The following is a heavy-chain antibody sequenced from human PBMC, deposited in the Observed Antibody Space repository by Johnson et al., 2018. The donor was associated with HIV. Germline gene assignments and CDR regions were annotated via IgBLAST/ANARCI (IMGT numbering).Heavy chain of an antibody. CDR1: GFTFSSYW. CDR3: AKRYSGSLRDTFDI. J-gene: IGHJ3*02. CDR2: IKQDGSEK. V-gene: IGHV3-7*01. D-gene: IGHD1-26*01. Sequence: VQLVESGGGLVQPGGSLRLSCAASGFTFSSYWMSWVRQAPGRGLEWVANIKQDGSEKYYVDSVEGRFTISRDNAKHSRYLQMNSLRAENTAVYYCAKRYSGSLRDTFDIWGQGTMVTVSS.